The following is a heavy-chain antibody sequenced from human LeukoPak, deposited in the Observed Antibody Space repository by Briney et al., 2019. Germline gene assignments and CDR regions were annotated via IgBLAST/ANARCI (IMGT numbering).Heavy chain of an antibody. D-gene: IGHD6-19*01. J-gene: IGHJ2*01. V-gene: IGHV3-33*06. CDR3: AKEPTSRGSGRGYFDL. CDR2: IWYDGSNK. Sequence: GGSLRLSCAASGFTFSSYGMHWVRQAPGKGLEWVAVIWYDGSNKYYPDSVKGRFTISRDNSKNTLYLQVNSLRAEDAAVYFCAKEPTSRGSGRGYFDLWGRGALVTVPS. CDR1: GFTFSSYG.